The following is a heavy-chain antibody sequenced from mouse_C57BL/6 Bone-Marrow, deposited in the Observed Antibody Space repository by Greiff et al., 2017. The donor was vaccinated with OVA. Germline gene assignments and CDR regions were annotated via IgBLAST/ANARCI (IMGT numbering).Heavy chain of an antibody. Sequence: EVQLQQSGAELVRPGASVKLSCTASGFNIKDVYMHWVKQRPEQGLEWIGWIDPENGDTEYASKFQGKAPITADTSSNTAYLQLSSLTSEDTAVYYCTAGYGYPFAYWGQGTLVTVSA. CDR1: GFNIKDVY. CDR3: TAGYGYPFAY. CDR2: IDPENGDT. V-gene: IGHV14-4*01. D-gene: IGHD2-2*01. J-gene: IGHJ3*01.